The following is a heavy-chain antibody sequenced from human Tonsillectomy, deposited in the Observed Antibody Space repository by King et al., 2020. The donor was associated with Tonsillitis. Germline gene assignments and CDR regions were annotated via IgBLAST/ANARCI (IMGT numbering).Heavy chain of an antibody. CDR3: AKEWFPFDPKQLVSYGMDV. V-gene: IGHV3-30*18. D-gene: IGHD6-13*01. Sequence: VQLVESGGGVVQPGRSLRLSCAASGFTFNSYDMHWVRQAPGKGLEWVAVISYDGSNKYYADSVKGRFTISRDNSKNTLYLQMNSLRAEDTAVYYCAKEWFPFDPKQLVSYGMDVWGQGTTVTVSS. J-gene: IGHJ6*02. CDR1: GFTFNSYD. CDR2: ISYDGSNK.